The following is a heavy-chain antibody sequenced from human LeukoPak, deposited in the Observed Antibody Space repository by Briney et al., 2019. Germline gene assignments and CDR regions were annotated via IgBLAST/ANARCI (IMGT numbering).Heavy chain of an antibody. V-gene: IGHV4-59*01. Sequence: PSETLSLTCTVSGGSIRSSFWSWIRQPAGKGLEWIGYIYYSGSTNYNPSLKSRVTISVDTSKNQFSLKLSSVTAADTAVYYCAGDDSSGYYYRVLVYWGQGTLVTVSS. CDR1: GGSIRSSF. CDR2: IYYSGST. CDR3: AGDDSSGYYYRVLVY. D-gene: IGHD3-22*01. J-gene: IGHJ4*02.